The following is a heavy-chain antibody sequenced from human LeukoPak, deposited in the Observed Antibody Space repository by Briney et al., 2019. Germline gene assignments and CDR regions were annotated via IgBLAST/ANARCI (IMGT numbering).Heavy chain of an antibody. CDR2: IYYSGST. V-gene: IGHV4-59*01. Sequence: SETLSLTCTVSGGSISSYYWSWIRQPPGKGLEWIGYIYYSGSTNYNPSLKSRVTISVDTSKNQFSLKLSSVTAADTAVYYCARDRTGGYWDYWGQGTLVTVSS. CDR1: GGSISSYY. D-gene: IGHD2-8*02. CDR3: ARDRTGGYWDY. J-gene: IGHJ4*02.